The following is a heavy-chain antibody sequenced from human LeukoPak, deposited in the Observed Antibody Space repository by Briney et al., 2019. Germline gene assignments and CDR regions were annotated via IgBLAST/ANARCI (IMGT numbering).Heavy chain of an antibody. D-gene: IGHD6-13*01. CDR3: ARGGTVAGTSYY. J-gene: IGHJ4*02. Sequence: GGSLRLSCAASGFTFSSYVMTWVSQAPGKGLEWVSAISGSGGSTYYADSVKGRFTISRDNSKNTLFLQMNSLRAEDTAVYYCARGGTVAGTSYYWGQGTLVTVSS. CDR2: ISGSGGST. V-gene: IGHV3-23*01. CDR1: GFTFSSYV.